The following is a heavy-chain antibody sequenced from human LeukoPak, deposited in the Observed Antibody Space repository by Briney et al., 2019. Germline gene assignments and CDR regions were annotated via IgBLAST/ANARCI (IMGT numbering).Heavy chain of an antibody. Sequence: GESLKISCKGSGYSFTSYWIGLVRQMPGKGVEWMGIIYPGDSDTRYSTSFQGQVTILANKFISTAYLQDSSLEPSDHAMYYCARLALLFGVPYYMDVWGKGTTVTVSS. J-gene: IGHJ6*03. CDR1: GYSFTSYW. V-gene: IGHV5-51*01. CDR3: ARLALLFGVPYYMDV. CDR2: IYPGDSDT. D-gene: IGHD3-3*01.